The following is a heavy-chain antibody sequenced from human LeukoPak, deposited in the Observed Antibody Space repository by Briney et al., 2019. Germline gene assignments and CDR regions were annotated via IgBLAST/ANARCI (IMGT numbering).Heavy chain of an antibody. CDR1: GGTFSSYA. J-gene: IGHJ4*02. CDR3: AREGLGYCTSISCSAFDY. CDR2: ISTYNGNT. Sequence: GASVKVSCKASGGTFSSYAISWVRQAPGQGLEWMGWISTYNGNTNYAQKLQGRVTMTTDTSTSTAYMELRSLGSDDTAVYYCAREGLGYCTSISCSAFDYWGQGTLVTVSS. D-gene: IGHD2-2*01. V-gene: IGHV1-18*01.